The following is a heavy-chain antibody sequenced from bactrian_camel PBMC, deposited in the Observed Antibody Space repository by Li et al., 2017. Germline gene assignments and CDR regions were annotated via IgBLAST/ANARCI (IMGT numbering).Heavy chain of an antibody. J-gene: IGHJ4*01. CDR2: LDSDTNT. CDR3: AADQWRLYCSSTWPS. D-gene: IGHD6*01. V-gene: IGHV3S55*01. CDR1: KPAQYLYS. Sequence: VQLVESGGGSVQAGGSLRLSCVSSKPAQYLYSMGWFRQVPGKEREGVAALDSDTNTNYADSVKGRFTISIDNAKNTLYLQMNNLKPEDTAMYYCAADQWRLYCSSTWPSWGQGTQVTVS.